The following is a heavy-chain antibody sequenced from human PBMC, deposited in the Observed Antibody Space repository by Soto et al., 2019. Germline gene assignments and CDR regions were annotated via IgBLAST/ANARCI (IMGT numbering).Heavy chain of an antibody. CDR2: ISTNGGST. D-gene: IGHD3-22*01. V-gene: IGHV3-64D*06. CDR3: VKEEYYYDSSGYYPFDY. Sequence: GGSLRLSCSASGFTFSIYAMHWVRQAPGKGLEYVSSISTNGGSTHYADSVKGRFTISRDNSKNTQYLQMSSLRADDTAVYYCVKEEYYYDSSGYYPFDYWGQGTLVTVSS. J-gene: IGHJ4*02. CDR1: GFTFSIYA.